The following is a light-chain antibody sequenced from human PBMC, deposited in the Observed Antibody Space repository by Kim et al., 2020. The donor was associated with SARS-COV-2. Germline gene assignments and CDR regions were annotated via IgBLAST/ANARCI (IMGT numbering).Light chain of an antibody. Sequence: DIQMTQSPSSLSASVGDRVTITCRASQGVSGWLAWYQQKPTQAPKLLIFGASSLQSGVPSRFSGSGSGTDFTLTISSLQPEDFATYYCQQYNSYPRTFGQGTKVDIK. J-gene: IGKJ1*01. CDR1: QGVSGW. V-gene: IGKV1D-16*01. CDR3: QQYNSYPRT. CDR2: GAS.